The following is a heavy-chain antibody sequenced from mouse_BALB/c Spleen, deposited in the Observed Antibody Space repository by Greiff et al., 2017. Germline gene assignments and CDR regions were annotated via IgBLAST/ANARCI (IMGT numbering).Heavy chain of an antibody. J-gene: IGHJ4*01. V-gene: IGHV2-2*02. CDR2: IWSGGST. Sequence: VMLVESGPGLVQPSQSLSITCTVSGFSLTSYGVHWVRQSPGKGLEWLGVIWSGGSTDYNAAFISRLSISKDNSKSQVFFKMNSLQANDTAIYYCASLRGTQAMDYWGQGTSVTVSS. D-gene: IGHD1-1*01. CDR3: ASLRGTQAMDY. CDR1: GFSLTSYG.